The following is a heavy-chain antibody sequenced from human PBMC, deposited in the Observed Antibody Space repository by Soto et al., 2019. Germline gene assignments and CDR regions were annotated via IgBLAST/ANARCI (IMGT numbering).Heavy chain of an antibody. CDR3: ARSPEATVTAFDY. D-gene: IGHD4-17*01. CDR1: GGPISSGGYY. J-gene: IGHJ4*02. CDR2: IYYSGGT. V-gene: IGHV4-31*03. Sequence: QVQLQESGPGLVKPSQTLSLTCTVSGGPISSGGYYWSWIRQHPGKGLEWIGYIYYSGGTYYNPSLTSRVTISVDTSKNQFSLKLSSVTAADTAVYYCARSPEATVTAFDYWGQGTLVTVSS.